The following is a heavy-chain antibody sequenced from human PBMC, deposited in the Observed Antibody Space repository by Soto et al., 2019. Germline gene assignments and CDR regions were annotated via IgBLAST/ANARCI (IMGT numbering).Heavy chain of an antibody. CDR1: GYTFTGYY. CDR2: INPNSGGT. CDR3: AKAFSKAGGMDF. D-gene: IGHD3-3*02. V-gene: IGHV1-2*02. J-gene: IGHJ6*04. Sequence: GASVKVSCKASGYTFTGYYMHWVRQAPGQGLEWMGWINPNSGGTNYAQKFQGRVTMTRDTSISTAYMELSGLRSDDTAVYYCAKAFSKAGGMDFWGKGSTVTVSS.